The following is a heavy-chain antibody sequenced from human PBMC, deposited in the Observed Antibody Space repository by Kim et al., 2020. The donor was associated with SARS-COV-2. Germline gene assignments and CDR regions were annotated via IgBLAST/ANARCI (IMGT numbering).Heavy chain of an antibody. CDR1: GFTFSTYA. CDR3: AGGAAAADYFDY. Sequence: GGSLRLSCAASGFTFSTYAMNWVRQAPGKGLEWVSAISGSGSNTFYADSVKGRFTISRDNSKNTLYLQMNTLRAGDTAVYYCAGGAAAADYFDYWGQGTLVTVSS. CDR2: ISGSGSNT. D-gene: IGHD6-13*01. V-gene: IGHV3-23*01. J-gene: IGHJ4*02.